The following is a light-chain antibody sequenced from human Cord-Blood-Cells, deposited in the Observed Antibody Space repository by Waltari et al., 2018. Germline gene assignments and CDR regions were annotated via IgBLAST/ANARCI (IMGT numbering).Light chain of an antibody. CDR3: QSYDSSLSGWV. V-gene: IGLV1-40*01. J-gene: IGLJ3*02. Sequence: GAPGQRDTIPRTCSCSNIGAGYDVHWYQQLSGTAPKLLIYGNSNRPSGVADRFSGSKSCTSAFLAITGLQAEDEADYYCQSYDSSLSGWVFGGGTKLTVL. CDR2: GNS. CDR1: CSNIGAGYD.